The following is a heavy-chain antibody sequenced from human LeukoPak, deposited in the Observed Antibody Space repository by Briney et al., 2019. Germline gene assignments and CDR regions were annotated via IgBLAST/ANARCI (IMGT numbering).Heavy chain of an antibody. Sequence: GESLRLSCAASGFTFSNSAMHWVRQGPGKGLEWVAYIAHHGNNKYYADSVKGRFTISRDNSKRTLYLQMNSLSPDDTGMYYCAKDGSWSCTDWGQGTLVTVSS. CDR2: IAHHGNNK. J-gene: IGHJ4*02. D-gene: IGHD2-8*02. CDR3: AKDGSWSCTD. V-gene: IGHV3-30*02. CDR1: GFTFSNSA.